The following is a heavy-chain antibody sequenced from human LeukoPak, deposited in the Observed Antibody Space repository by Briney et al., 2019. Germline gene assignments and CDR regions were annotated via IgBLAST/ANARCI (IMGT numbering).Heavy chain of an antibody. CDR1: GFTFSSYA. V-gene: IGHV3-23*01. Sequence: GGSLRLSCAASGFTFSSYAMSWVRQAPGKGLEWVSTISASGGTTYYADSVKGRFTISRDNSKNTLYLQMNSLRAEDTAVHYCAKAQSKVAPAARMFDPWGQGTLVTVSS. D-gene: IGHD2-2*01. CDR2: ISASGGTT. CDR3: AKAQSKVAPAARMFDP. J-gene: IGHJ5*02.